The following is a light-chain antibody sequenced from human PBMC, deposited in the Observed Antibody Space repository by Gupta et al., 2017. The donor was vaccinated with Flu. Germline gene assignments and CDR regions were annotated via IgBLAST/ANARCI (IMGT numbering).Light chain of an antibody. J-gene: IGKJ1*01. V-gene: IGKV1-39*01. CDR3: QQTDFTPWT. CDR2: GAS. CDR1: QHIANY. Sequence: DIQMTQSPPSLSASVGDTITITCRASQHIANYLNWYQQRPGEAPKLLVSGASSPQTGVPGRFSGRGSGRDFTLTISPLQPEDFATYSCQQTDFTPWTFGPGTRVDIK.